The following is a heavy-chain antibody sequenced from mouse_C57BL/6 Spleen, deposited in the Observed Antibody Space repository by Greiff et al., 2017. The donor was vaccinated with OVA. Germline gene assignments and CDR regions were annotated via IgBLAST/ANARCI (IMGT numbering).Heavy chain of an antibody. CDR2: ISDGGSYT. CDR1: GFTFSSYA. J-gene: IGHJ2*01. D-gene: IGHD1-1*01. CDR3: ARGTTTVVRGFDY. V-gene: IGHV5-4*01. Sequence: EVQRVESGGGLVKPGGSLKLSCAASGFTFSSYAMSWVRQTPEKRLEWVATISDGGSYTYYPDNVKGRFTISRDNAKNNLYLQMSHLKSEDTAMYYCARGTTTVVRGFDYWGQGTTLTVSS.